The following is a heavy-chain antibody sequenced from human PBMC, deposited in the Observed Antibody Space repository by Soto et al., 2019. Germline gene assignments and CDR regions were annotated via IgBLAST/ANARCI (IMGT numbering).Heavy chain of an antibody. J-gene: IGHJ4*02. CDR3: ARDYYDSSGYGYFDY. CDR1: GFTFSSYA. CDR2: ISYDGSNK. D-gene: IGHD3-22*01. V-gene: IGHV3-30-3*01. Sequence: GGSLRLSCAASGFTFSSYAMHWVRQAPGKGLEWVAVISYDGSNKYYADSVKGRFTISRDNSKNTLYLQMNSLRAEDTAVYYCARDYYDSSGYGYFDYWGQGTLVTISS.